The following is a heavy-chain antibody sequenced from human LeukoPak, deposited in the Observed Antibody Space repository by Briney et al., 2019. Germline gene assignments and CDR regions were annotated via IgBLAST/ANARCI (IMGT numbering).Heavy chain of an antibody. CDR3: AKDHRLYSSSSEIN. Sequence: GGSLRLSCAASGFTFSSYSMNWVRQAPGKGLEWVSAISGSGGSTYYADSVKGRFTISRDNSKNTLYLQMNSLRAEDTAVYYCAKDHRLYSSSSEINWGQGTLVTVSS. J-gene: IGHJ4*02. CDR1: GFTFSSYS. CDR2: ISGSGGST. D-gene: IGHD6-6*01. V-gene: IGHV3-23*01.